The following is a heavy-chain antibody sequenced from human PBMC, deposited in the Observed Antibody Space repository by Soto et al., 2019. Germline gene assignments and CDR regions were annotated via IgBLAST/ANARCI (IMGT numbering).Heavy chain of an antibody. V-gene: IGHV1-69*13. CDR3: ARDVYVQQYYYYGMDV. CDR2: IIPIFGTA. J-gene: IGHJ6*02. CDR1: GGTFSSYA. Sequence: SVEVSCKASGGTFSSYAISWVRQAPGQGLEWMGGIIPIFGTANYAQKFQGRVTITADESTSTAYMELSSPRSEDTAVYYCARDVYVQQYYYYGMDVWGQGTTVTVSS. D-gene: IGHD3-16*01.